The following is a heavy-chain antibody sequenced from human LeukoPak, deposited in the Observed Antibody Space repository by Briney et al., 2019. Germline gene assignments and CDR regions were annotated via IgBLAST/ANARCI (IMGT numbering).Heavy chain of an antibody. CDR3: AKDFSSSWFGTWFDP. D-gene: IGHD6-13*01. J-gene: IGHJ5*02. V-gene: IGHV3-9*01. CDR1: GFTFDDYA. CDR2: ISWDGGSI. Sequence: PGRSLRLSCTASGFTFDDYAMHWVRQAPGKGLEWVSGISWDGGSIAYADSVKGRFAISRDNAKNSLYLQMNSLRPEDTASYYCAKDFSSSWFGTWFDPWGQGTLVTVSS.